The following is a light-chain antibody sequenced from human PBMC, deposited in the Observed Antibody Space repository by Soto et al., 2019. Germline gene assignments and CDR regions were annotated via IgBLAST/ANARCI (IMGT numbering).Light chain of an antibody. V-gene: IGKV3-20*01. Sequence: IVLTQSPGTLSLSPGERATLSCRASQSVSSSYLAWYQQKPGQAPRLLIYGASSRATGIPDRFSGSGSGTDFTLTISRLEPEDFAVYYCKQYGSSPPTFGQGTRLEIK. CDR1: QSVSSSY. CDR3: KQYGSSPPT. J-gene: IGKJ5*01. CDR2: GAS.